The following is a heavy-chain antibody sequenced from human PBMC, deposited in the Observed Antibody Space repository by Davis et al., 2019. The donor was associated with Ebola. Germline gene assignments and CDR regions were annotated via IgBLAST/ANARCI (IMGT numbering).Heavy chain of an antibody. Sequence: SVPVSRLASRYTFTHYYMHSVRQAPGQGIEWMGIINPSRGSRSYAQKFQGRVTMTRDTSTSTAYMELSSLRSDDTAVYYCARDLGGRSGWYENYYYYGMDVWGQGTTVTVSS. D-gene: IGHD6-19*01. V-gene: IGHV1-46*01. CDR3: ARDLGGRSGWYENYYYYGMDV. J-gene: IGHJ6*02. CDR1: RYTFTHYY. CDR2: INPSRGSR.